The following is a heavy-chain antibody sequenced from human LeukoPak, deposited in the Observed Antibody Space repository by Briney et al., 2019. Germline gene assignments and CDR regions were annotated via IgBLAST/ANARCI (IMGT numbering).Heavy chain of an antibody. V-gene: IGHV4-39*01. CDR3: ARQLAAGNDAFDI. D-gene: IGHD2-15*01. CDR2: IYYNEDT. Sequence: SETLSLTCTVSGVDIYSSTYYWAWIRQPPGKGLEFIGSIYYNEDTYPNPSLKSRLTISVDTSTNQFSLRLNSVTAADTAVYFCARQLAAGNDAFDIWGQGTMVTVSS. CDR1: GVDIYSSTYY. J-gene: IGHJ3*02.